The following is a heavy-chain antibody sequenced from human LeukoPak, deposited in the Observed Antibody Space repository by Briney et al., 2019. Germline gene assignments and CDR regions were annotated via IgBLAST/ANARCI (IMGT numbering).Heavy chain of an antibody. J-gene: IGHJ4*02. CDR1: GFTVSGNY. V-gene: IGHV3-66*01. CDR2: IYTGGST. D-gene: IGHD1-26*01. CDR3: ARVSRMLGTSTLDN. Sequence: PGGSLRLSCAASGFTVSGNYMSWVRQAPGKGLEWVSVIYTGGSTYFTDSVNGRFTISRDYSKNTLYLEMNSLRVEDTAVYYCARVSRMLGTSTLDNWGQGTLVTVSS.